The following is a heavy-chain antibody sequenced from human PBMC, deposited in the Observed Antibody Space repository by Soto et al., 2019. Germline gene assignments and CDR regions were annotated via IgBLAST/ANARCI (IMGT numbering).Heavy chain of an antibody. Sequence: SETLSLTCTFSCGSVSSGSYYWSWIRQPPGKGPEWIGYIYYSGSTNYNPSLKSRVTISVDTSKNQFSLKLSSVTAADTAVYYCARESFLEWSDYYYYGMDVWGQGTTVTVSS. D-gene: IGHD3-3*01. V-gene: IGHV4-61*01. CDR2: IYYSGST. CDR3: ARESFLEWSDYYYYGMDV. J-gene: IGHJ6*02. CDR1: CGSVSSGSYY.